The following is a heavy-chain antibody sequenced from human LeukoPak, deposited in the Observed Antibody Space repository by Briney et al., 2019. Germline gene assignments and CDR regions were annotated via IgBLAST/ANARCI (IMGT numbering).Heavy chain of an antibody. CDR2: IKQDGSEK. J-gene: IGHJ4*02. D-gene: IGHD2-21*02. CDR3: ARDDVVTAIPFDY. Sequence: GGSLRLSCAASGFTFSSCWMSWVRQAPGKGLEWVANIKQDGSEKYYVDSVKGRFTISRDNAKNSLYLQMNSLRAEDTAVYYCARDDVVTAIPFDYWGQGTLVTVSS. V-gene: IGHV3-7*01. CDR1: GFTFSSCW.